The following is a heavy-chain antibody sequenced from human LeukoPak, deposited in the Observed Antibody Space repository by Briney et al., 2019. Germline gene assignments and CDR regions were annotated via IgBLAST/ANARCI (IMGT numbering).Heavy chain of an antibody. D-gene: IGHD2-2*01. V-gene: IGHV3-7*01. CDR2: IKQDGSEK. Sequence: PGGSLRLSCAASGFTFSSYWMSWVRQAPGKGLEWVAYIKQDGSEKYYVDSVKGRFTISRDNAKNSLYLQMNSLRAEDTAVYYCARGKYVVPAAMFDYWGQGTLVTVSS. CDR1: GFTFSSYW. J-gene: IGHJ4*02. CDR3: ARGKYVVPAAMFDY.